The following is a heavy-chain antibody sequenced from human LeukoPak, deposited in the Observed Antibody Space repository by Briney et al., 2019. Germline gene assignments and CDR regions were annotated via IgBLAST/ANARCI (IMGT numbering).Heavy chain of an antibody. V-gene: IGHV3-23*01. J-gene: IGHJ5*02. CDR1: GFTFSSYA. CDR2: ISASGGST. D-gene: IGHD5-24*01. CDR3: AKADGSWTYDP. Sequence: GGSLRLSCAASGFTFSSYAMNWVRQAPGKGLEWVSGISASGGSTHYADSVKGRFTISRDNSKNTLFLQMNSLRAEDTAVYYCAKADGSWTYDPWGQGTLVTVSS.